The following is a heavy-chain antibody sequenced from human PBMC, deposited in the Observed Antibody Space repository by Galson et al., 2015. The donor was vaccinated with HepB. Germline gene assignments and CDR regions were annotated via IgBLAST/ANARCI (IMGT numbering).Heavy chain of an antibody. J-gene: IGHJ4*02. D-gene: IGHD5-24*01. V-gene: IGHV4/OR15-8*02. CDR3: ARDWIRDGASYYFDY. CDR1: GGSIRTEDW. Sequence: SETLSLTCAVSGGSIRTEDWWSWVRQSPGKRLEWIGQIYHSGDVNYNPSLKSRVIMSVDTSKNQFSLRLNSVTAADTATYYCARDWIRDGASYYFDYWGQGTLVTVSS. CDR2: IYHSGDV.